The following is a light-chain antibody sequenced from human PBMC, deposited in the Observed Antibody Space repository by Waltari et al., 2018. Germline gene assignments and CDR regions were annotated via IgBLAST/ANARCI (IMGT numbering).Light chain of an antibody. CDR2: HAS. V-gene: IGKV3-20*01. J-gene: IGKJ1*01. CDR3: QKYDFLPAT. Sequence: EIVLTLSPGTLSLSPGERATLSCSASQGVGKYLALYQQRPGQAPRLLLYHASIRATGIPDRFSGSGSGTDFSLTISRLEPEDFAVYYCQKYDFLPATFGQGTTVEIK. CDR1: QGVGKY.